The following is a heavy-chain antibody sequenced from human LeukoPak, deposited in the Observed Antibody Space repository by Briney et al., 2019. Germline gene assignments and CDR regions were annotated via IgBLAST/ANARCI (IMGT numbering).Heavy chain of an antibody. Sequence: PSETLSLTCAVSGYSISSGYYWGWIRQPPGKGLEWIGNIYHSGSTYYNPSLKSRVTISVDTSKNQFSLKLSSVTAADTAVYYCARETSSSSGFDYWGQGTLVTVSS. V-gene: IGHV4-38-2*02. CDR1: GYSISSGYY. D-gene: IGHD6-6*01. CDR2: IYHSGST. CDR3: ARETSSSSGFDY. J-gene: IGHJ4*02.